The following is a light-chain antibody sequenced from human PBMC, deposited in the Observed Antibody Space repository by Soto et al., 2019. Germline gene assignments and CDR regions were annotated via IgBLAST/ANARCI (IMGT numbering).Light chain of an antibody. J-gene: IGKJ1*01. Sequence: DIQMPPSPSTLSSSVVYRFPITFRASQTISTWLAWNQQKPGKAPKLLIYDASSLESGVPSRFSGSGSGTEFTLTISNLKPDDFETYYCKQYNSLWTCGNGPKVDIK. CDR3: KQYNSLWT. V-gene: IGKV1-5*01. CDR1: QTISTW. CDR2: DAS.